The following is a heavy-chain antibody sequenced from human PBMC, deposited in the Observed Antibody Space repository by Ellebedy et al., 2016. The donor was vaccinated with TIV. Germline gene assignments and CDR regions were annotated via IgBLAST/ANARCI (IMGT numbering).Heavy chain of an antibody. J-gene: IGHJ6*03. CDR2: LHYSGNY. CDR1: GDSITSDHY. V-gene: IGHV4-38-2*02. Sequence: SETLSLXXTVSGDSITSDHYWGWIRQPPGKGLEWIGSLHYSGNYCYIPSLKSRVTISADTSTNQFSLELRSVTAADTAVYYCATFNQYYTYLGVWGKGTTVIVSS. D-gene: IGHD1-14*01. CDR3: ATFNQYYTYLGV.